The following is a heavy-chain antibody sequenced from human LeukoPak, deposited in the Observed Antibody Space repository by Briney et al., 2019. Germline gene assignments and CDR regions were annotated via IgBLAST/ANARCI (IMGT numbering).Heavy chain of an antibody. V-gene: IGHV4-34*01. J-gene: IGHJ4*02. CDR2: INHSGST. D-gene: IGHD2/OR15-2a*01. CDR3: ARGLTSMPPGGY. Sequence: GSLRLSCAASGFTFSSYAMSWVRQAPGKGLEWIGEINHSGSTNYNPSLKSRVTILVDTSKNQFSLKLSSVTAADTAVYYCARGLTSMPPGGYWGQGTLVTVSS. CDR1: GFTFSSYA.